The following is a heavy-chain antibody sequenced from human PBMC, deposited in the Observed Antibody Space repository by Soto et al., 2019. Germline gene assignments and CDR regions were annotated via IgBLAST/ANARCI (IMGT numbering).Heavy chain of an antibody. J-gene: IGHJ3*01. Sequence: EVQLLESGGGLVRPGGSLRLSCAASGFTFYNYAMNWVRQAPGKGLEWVSTISGGGDGTYYADSVKGRFTISRDNSRNTVYLQMNNLRAEDTAVYYCAKQGLASLATYCTTGDCHYAFDVWGQGTLVTVSS. V-gene: IGHV3-23*01. CDR3: AKQGLASLATYCTTGDCHYAFDV. CDR2: ISGGGDGT. CDR1: GFTFYNYA. D-gene: IGHD2-8*01.